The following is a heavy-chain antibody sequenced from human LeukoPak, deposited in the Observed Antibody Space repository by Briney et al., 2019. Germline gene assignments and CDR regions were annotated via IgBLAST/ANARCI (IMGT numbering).Heavy chain of an antibody. V-gene: IGHV4-34*01. Sequence: SETLSLTCAVYGWSFSGYYWSWIRQPPGKGLEWIGEINHSGSTNYNPSLKSRVTISVDTSKNRFFLKLSSVTAADTAVYYCARVPTVTFFDYWGQGTLVTVSS. J-gene: IGHJ4*02. CDR1: GWSFSGYY. D-gene: IGHD4-17*01. CDR3: ARVPTVTFFDY. CDR2: INHSGST.